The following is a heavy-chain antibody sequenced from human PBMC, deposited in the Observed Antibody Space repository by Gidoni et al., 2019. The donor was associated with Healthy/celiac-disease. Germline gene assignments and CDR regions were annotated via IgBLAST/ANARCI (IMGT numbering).Heavy chain of an antibody. V-gene: IGHV1-69*02. Sequence: QVQLVQSGAEVTKPGSSVTVSCKASGGTFSSYPISWVRQAPGQGLEWMGRIIPILGIANYEQKFQGRVTITADKSTSTAYMELSSLRSEDTAVYYCARFRDYYDSSGYYYGYFDLWGRGTLVTVSS. CDR3: ARFRDYYDSSGYYYGYFDL. CDR1: GGTFSSYP. D-gene: IGHD3-22*01. J-gene: IGHJ2*01. CDR2: IIPILGIA.